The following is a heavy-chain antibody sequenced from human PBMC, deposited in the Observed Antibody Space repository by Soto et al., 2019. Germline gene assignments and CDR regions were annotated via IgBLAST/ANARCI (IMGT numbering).Heavy chain of an antibody. J-gene: IGHJ6*02. D-gene: IGHD6-6*01. Sequence: GASVKVSCKASGXTFTSYGISWVRQAPGQGLEWMGWISAYNGNTNYAQKLQGRVTMTTDTSTSTAYMELRSLRSDDTAVYYCARERGYSSSSVRNYYYGMDVWGQGTTVTVSS. CDR1: GXTFTSYG. CDR2: ISAYNGNT. CDR3: ARERGYSSSSVRNYYYGMDV. V-gene: IGHV1-18*01.